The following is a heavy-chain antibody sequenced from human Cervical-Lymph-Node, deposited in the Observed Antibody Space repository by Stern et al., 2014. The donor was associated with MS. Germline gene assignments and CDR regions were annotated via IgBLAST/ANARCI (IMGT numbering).Heavy chain of an antibody. Sequence: VQLVESGGGLVQPGRSLRLSCAVSGLTFDDYAMHWVRQAPGQGLEWVSGISRNIDNIGYAESVKGRFTISRDNVKNSLYLQMNTLRPEDTAFYYCAKDGSSSLTGGAFDIWGQGTMVTVSS. V-gene: IGHV3-9*01. CDR3: AKDGSSSLTGGAFDI. CDR2: ISRNIDNI. J-gene: IGHJ3*02. D-gene: IGHD6-13*01. CDR1: GLTFDDYA.